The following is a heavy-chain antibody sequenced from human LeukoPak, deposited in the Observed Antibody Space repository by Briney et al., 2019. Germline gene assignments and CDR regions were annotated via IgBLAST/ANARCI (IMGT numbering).Heavy chain of an antibody. Sequence: SETLSLTCAVSGYTISSGYYWAWIRQPPGKGLEWIGSIYHSGSTYYNPSLKSRVTISVDTSKNQFSLKLSSVTAADTAVYYCARSGGPLRYWGQGTLVTVSS. J-gene: IGHJ4*02. CDR2: IYHSGST. V-gene: IGHV4-38-2*01. D-gene: IGHD3-16*01. CDR3: ARSGGPLRY. CDR1: GYTISSGYY.